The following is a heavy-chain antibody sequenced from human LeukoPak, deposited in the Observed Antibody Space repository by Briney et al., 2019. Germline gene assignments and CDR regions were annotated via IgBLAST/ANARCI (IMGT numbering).Heavy chain of an antibody. CDR2: IYYSGST. J-gene: IGHJ4*02. Sequence: SQTLSLTCTVSGGSISSGDYYWSWIRQPPGKGLEWIGYIYYSGSTYYNPSLKSRVTISVDTSKNQFSLKLSSVTAADTAVYCCARNVWGSYRYTDLDYWGQGTLVTVSS. CDR1: GGSISSGDYY. CDR3: ARNVWGSYRYTDLDY. V-gene: IGHV4-30-4*01. D-gene: IGHD3-16*02.